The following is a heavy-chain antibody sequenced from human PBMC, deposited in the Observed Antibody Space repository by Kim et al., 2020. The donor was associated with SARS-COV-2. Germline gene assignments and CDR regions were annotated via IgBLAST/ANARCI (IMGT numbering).Heavy chain of an antibody. CDR3: ARDLGVGVVPAAFDY. J-gene: IGHJ4*02. V-gene: IGHV4-4*02. Sequence: SETLSLTCAVSGGSISSSNWWSWVRQPPGKGLEWIGEIYHSGSTNYNPSLKSRVTISVDKSKNQFSLKLSSVTAADTAVYYCARDLGVGVVPAAFDYWGQGTLVTVSS. CDR2: IYHSGST. D-gene: IGHD2-2*01. CDR1: GGSISSSNW.